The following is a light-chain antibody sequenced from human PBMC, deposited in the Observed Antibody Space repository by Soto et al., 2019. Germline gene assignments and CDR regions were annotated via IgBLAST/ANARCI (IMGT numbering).Light chain of an antibody. CDR1: QSVYSN. CDR3: QQYNKWPLT. Sequence: EIVMTQSPATLSVSPGERATLSCRASQSVYSNLAWYQQKPGQAPRLLIYGASTRATDIPARFSGSGSGTEITLAISSLQPEDFAVYHCQQYNKWPLTFGGGTKVEIK. J-gene: IGKJ4*01. CDR2: GAS. V-gene: IGKV3-15*01.